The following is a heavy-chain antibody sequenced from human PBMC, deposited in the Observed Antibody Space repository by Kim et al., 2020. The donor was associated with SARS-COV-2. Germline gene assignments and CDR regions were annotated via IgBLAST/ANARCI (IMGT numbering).Heavy chain of an antibody. CDR3: ARVGYCTTTGCPFDY. J-gene: IGHJ4*02. CDR1: GYTFTTYY. Sequence: ASVKVSCKASGYTFTTYYMHWVRQAPGQGLEWMGVIIPSGVNTTYAQKFQGRVTMTRDTSTTTVYMEMSSLRSEDTAVYYCARVGYCTTTGCPFDYWGQG. CDR2: IIPSGVNT. D-gene: IGHD2-2*01. V-gene: IGHV1-46*01.